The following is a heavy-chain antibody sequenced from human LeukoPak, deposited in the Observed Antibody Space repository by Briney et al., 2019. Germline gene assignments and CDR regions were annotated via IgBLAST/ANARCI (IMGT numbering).Heavy chain of an antibody. CDR2: IRYDGSNK. CDR1: GFTFSSYG. CDR3: AKGRGSGSYLEDY. V-gene: IGHV3-30*02. D-gene: IGHD3-10*01. J-gene: IGHJ4*02. Sequence: PGGSLRLSCAASGFTFSSYGMHWVRQAPGKGLEWVAFIRYDGSNKYYADSAKGRFTISRDNSKNTLYLQMNSLRAEDTAVYYCAKGRGSGSYLEDYWGQGTLVTVSS.